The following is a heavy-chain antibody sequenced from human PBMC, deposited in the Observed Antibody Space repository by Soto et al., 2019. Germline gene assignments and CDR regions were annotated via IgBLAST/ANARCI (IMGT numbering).Heavy chain of an antibody. V-gene: IGHV3-74*01. CDR3: ARGRVRGVSAFDI. Sequence: PGGSLRLSCAASGFTFSSYWMHWVRQAPGKGLVWVSRINSDGSSTSYADSVKGRFTTSRDNARNTLYLQMNSLRAEDTAVYYCARGRVRGVSAFDIWGQGTMVTVSS. J-gene: IGHJ3*02. CDR1: GFTFSSYW. D-gene: IGHD3-10*01. CDR2: INSDGSST.